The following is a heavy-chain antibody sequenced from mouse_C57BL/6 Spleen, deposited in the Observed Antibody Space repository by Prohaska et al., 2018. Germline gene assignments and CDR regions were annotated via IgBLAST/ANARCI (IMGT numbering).Heavy chain of an antibody. Sequence: EVKLEESGGGLVQPGGSMKLSCVASGFTFSNYWMNWVSQSPEKGLEWVAQIRLKSENYGTHYAESVKGRVTISRDDSKSSVYLQMNNVRAEDTGIYYCTAPAGSSDYWGQGTTLTVSS. CDR3: TAPAGSSDY. CDR1: GFTFSNYW. D-gene: IGHD1-3*01. J-gene: IGHJ2*01. CDR2: IRLKSENYGT. V-gene: IGHV6-3*01.